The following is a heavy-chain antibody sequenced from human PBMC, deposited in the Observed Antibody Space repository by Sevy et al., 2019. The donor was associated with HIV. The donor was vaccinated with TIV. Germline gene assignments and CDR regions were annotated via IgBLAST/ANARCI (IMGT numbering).Heavy chain of an antibody. CDR1: GFTFNNAW. D-gene: IGHD3-22*01. V-gene: IGHV3-15*01. Sequence: GGPLRLSCAASGFTFNNAWMSWVRQAPGKGLEWVGRIKSKTDGGTTDYAAPVKGRFTISRDDSKNTLYLQMNSLKTEDTAVYYCTTGAYYYDSGGYRGFDYWGQGTLVTVSS. CDR2: IKSKTDGGTT. CDR3: TTGAYYYDSGGYRGFDY. J-gene: IGHJ4*02.